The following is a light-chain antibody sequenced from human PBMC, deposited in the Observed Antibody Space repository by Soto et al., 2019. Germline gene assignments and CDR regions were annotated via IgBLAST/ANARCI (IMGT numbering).Light chain of an antibody. CDR3: QQRADWPIT. J-gene: IGKJ5*01. CDR1: QSVSSY. Sequence: EIVLIQSPSTLSFSPVERSTLSFMASQSVSSYLAWYQQKPGQAPRLLIYDASNRATGIPARFSGSGSGTDFTLTISSLEPDDFAVYYCQQRADWPITFGQGTRLEIK. CDR2: DAS. V-gene: IGKV3-11*01.